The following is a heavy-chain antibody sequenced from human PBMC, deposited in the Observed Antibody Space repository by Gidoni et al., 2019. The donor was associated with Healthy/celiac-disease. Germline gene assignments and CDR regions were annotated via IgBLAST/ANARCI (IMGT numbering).Heavy chain of an antibody. J-gene: IGHJ6*04. CDR3: AKGGARKYDFWSGAESGMDV. D-gene: IGHD3-3*01. CDR2: ISGSGGST. V-gene: IGHV3-23*01. Sequence: EVQLLESGGGLVQPGGSLRLSCAASGFTFSSYDMSWVRQAPGKGLEWVSAISGSGGSTYYADSVKGRFTISRDNSKNTLYLQMNSLRAEDTAVYYCAKGGARKYDFWSGAESGMDVWGKGTTVTVSS. CDR1: GFTFSSYD.